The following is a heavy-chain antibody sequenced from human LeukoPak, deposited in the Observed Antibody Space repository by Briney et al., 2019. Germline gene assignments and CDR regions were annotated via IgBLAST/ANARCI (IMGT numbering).Heavy chain of an antibody. CDR1: GGSFRGYY. J-gene: IGHJ4*02. CDR2: INHRGST. V-gene: IGHV4-34*01. D-gene: IGHD3-9*01. Sequence: SETLSLTCAAYGGSFRGYYWSWIRQPPGKGLEWIGEINHRGSTNYNPSLKSRVTISVVTSKNQFSLKVSSVTAADTAVYYCARGLFSLRYYDYWGQGTLVTVSS. CDR3: ARGLFSLRYYDY.